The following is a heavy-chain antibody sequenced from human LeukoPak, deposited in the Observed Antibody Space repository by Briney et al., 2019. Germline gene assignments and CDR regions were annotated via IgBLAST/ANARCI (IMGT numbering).Heavy chain of an antibody. J-gene: IGHJ5*02. CDR3: ARIEYSGSYPFDP. CDR1: GGSISSSSYY. Sequence: PSETLSLTCTVSGGSISSSSYYWGWNRQPPGKGLEWIGSIYCSGSTYYNPSLKGRVTISVDTSKNQFSLKLSSVTAADTAVYYCARIEYSGSYPFDPWGQGTLVTVSS. D-gene: IGHD1-26*01. V-gene: IGHV4-39*01. CDR2: IYCSGST.